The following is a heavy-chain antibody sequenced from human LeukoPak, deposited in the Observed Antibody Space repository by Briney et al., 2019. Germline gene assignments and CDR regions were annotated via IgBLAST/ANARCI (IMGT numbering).Heavy chain of an antibody. Sequence: GGSLRLSCAASGFTFDDYGMSWVRQAPGKGLEWVSGINWNGGSTGYADSVKGRSTISRDNAKNSLYLQMNSLRAEDTALYYCAREKEWDYYYYYMDVWGKGTTVTVSS. CDR3: AREKEWDYYYYYMDV. D-gene: IGHD3-3*01. CDR2: INWNGGST. V-gene: IGHV3-20*04. J-gene: IGHJ6*03. CDR1: GFTFDDYG.